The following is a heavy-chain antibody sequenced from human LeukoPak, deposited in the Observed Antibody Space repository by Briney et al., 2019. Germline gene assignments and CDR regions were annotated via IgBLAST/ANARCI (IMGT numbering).Heavy chain of an antibody. CDR1: GYTFTSYG. D-gene: IGHD3-3*01. V-gene: IGHV1-18*01. Sequence: ASVKVSCKASGYTFTSYGISWVRQAPGQGLEWMGWISAYNGNTNYAQKLQGRVTMTTDTSTSTAYMELRSLRSDDTAVYYCASHYDFWSGRNPNAFDIWGQGTMVTVSS. CDR3: ASHYDFWSGRNPNAFDI. J-gene: IGHJ3*02. CDR2: ISAYNGNT.